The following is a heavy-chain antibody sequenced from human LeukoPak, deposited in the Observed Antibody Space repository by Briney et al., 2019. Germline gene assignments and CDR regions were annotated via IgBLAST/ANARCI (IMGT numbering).Heavy chain of an antibody. Sequence: PGGSLRLSCAASGFTFSSYSMNWVRQAPGKGLEWVSYISSSSSTIYYADSVKGRFTISRDNAKNSLCLQMNSLRDEDTAVYYCARDHDYYFDYWGQGTLVTVSS. CDR1: GFTFSSYS. CDR2: ISSSSSTI. CDR3: ARDHDYYFDY. J-gene: IGHJ4*02. D-gene: IGHD1-1*01. V-gene: IGHV3-48*02.